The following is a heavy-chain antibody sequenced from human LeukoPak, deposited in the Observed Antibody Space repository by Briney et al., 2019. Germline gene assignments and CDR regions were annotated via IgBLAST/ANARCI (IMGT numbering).Heavy chain of an antibody. CDR1: GGTFSSYA. V-gene: IGHV1-69*05. D-gene: IGHD3-22*01. J-gene: IGHJ3*02. CDR2: IIPIFGTV. Sequence: SVKVSCKASGGTFSSYAISWVRQAPGQGLEWMGRIIPIFGTVNYAQKFQGRVTITTDESTSTAYMELSSLRSEDTAVYYCARDMTYYYDSSGYLVGAFDIWGQGTMVTVSS. CDR3: ARDMTYYYDSSGYLVGAFDI.